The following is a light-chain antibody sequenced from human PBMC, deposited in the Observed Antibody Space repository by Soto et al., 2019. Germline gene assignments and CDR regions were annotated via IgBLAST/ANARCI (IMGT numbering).Light chain of an antibody. J-gene: IGLJ1*01. CDR3: CSFAGTRTYV. CDR2: GVT. Sequence: QSALSQPASVSRSPGQSITISCTGTSSDIGNYNLVSWYQHHPGKAPKLMIYGVTKLPSGVSNRFSGSKSGNTASLTISGLQTDDEADYYCCSFAGTRTYVFGTGTKVTVL. CDR1: SSDIGNYNL. V-gene: IGLV2-23*02.